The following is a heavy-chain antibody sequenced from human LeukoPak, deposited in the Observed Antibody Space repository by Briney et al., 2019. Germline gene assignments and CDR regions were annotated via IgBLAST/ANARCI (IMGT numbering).Heavy chain of an antibody. CDR1: GFTFSSYT. D-gene: IGHD3-9*01. CDR3: ARVVGGMTGADY. V-gene: IGHV3-48*04. J-gene: IGHJ4*02. CDR2: ISDSGTVI. Sequence: SGESLRLSCAASGFTFSSYTMNWVRQAPGKGLESVSYISDSGTVIHYADSVKGRFTLSRDNAKNSLNVQMNSLSAEDTAVYYCARVVGGMTGADYWGQGTLVTVSS.